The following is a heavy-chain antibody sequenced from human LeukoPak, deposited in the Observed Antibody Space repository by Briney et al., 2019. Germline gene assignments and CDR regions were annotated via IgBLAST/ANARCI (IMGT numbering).Heavy chain of an antibody. V-gene: IGHV3-73*01. Sequence: GGSLKVSCAASGFTFSRSGIHWVPQASGKGLEWVGRFRSKANSNGTEYTASVEGRFTITRDNSKNTAYLQMNSLKTEDSAVYYCARSYYNDSSGYNYLFDNWGQGTLVTVSS. CDR3: ARSYYNDSSGYNYLFDN. CDR2: FRSKANSNGT. J-gene: IGHJ4*02. CDR1: GFTFSRSG. D-gene: IGHD3-22*01.